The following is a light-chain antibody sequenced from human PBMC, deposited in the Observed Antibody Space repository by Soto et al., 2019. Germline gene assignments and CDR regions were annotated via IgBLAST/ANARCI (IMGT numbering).Light chain of an antibody. CDR1: QGISSY. V-gene: IGKV1-8*01. Sequence: AIRMTPSPSSFSASTGDRVTITCRASQGISSYLAWYQQKPGKAPKLLIYAASTLQSGVPSRFSGSRSGTDFPLAISCLQSEDFATYYCQQYYSYPPWTFGQGTKVEIK. CDR2: AAS. J-gene: IGKJ1*01. CDR3: QQYYSYPPWT.